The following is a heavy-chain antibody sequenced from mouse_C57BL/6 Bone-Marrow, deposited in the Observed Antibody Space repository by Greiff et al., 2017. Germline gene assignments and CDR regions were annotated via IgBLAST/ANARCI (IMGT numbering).Heavy chain of an antibody. CDR1: GYTFTSYW. Sequence: QVQLQQPGAELVKPGASVKMSCKASGYTFTSYWITWVKQRPGQGLEWIGDIYPGSGSTNYNEKFKSKATLTVDTSSSTAYMQLSSLTSEDSAVYYGARSGPYDGSSLVAYWGQGTLVTVSA. J-gene: IGHJ3*01. CDR3: ARSGPYDGSSLVAY. D-gene: IGHD1-1*01. V-gene: IGHV1-55*01. CDR2: IYPGSGST.